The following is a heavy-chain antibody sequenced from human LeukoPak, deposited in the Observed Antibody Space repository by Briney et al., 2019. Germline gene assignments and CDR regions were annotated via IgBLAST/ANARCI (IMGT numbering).Heavy chain of an antibody. CDR2: IYPYTGGT. CDR1: GYIFTGYY. D-gene: IGHD4-17*01. J-gene: IGHJ4*02. Sequence: GASVKVSCKASGYIFTGYYMYWVRQAPGQGLEWMGWIYPYTGGTDSAQKSQGRITMTRDTSISTAYMELSRLRSDDTAVYYCARYYGEAPPYWGQGTLVIVSS. CDR3: ARYYGEAPPY. V-gene: IGHV1-2*02.